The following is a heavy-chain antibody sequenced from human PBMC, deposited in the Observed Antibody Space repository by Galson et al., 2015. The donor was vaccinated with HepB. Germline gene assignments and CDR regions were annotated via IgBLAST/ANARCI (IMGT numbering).Heavy chain of an antibody. CDR2: ISISGTT. CDR3: AKSGSSWYLSWFDP. D-gene: IGHD6-13*01. J-gene: IGHJ5*02. Sequence: ETLSLTCTVSGASINHYYWSWIRQPAGKGLEWIGRISISGTTNYNPSLKSRVTMSVDTSKNQFSLKLTSAPAADTAVYYCAKSGSSWYLSWFDPWGQGTLVTVSS. CDR1: GASINHYY. V-gene: IGHV4-4*07.